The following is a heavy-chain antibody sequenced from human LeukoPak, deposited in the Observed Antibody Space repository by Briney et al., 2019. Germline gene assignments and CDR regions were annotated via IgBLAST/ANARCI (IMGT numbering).Heavy chain of an antibody. CDR3: ARDQRITMIRGVNRYFDY. J-gene: IGHJ4*02. V-gene: IGHV1-18*01. D-gene: IGHD3-10*01. Sequence: ASVKVSCKASGYTFTSYGISWVRQAPGQGLEWMGWISAYNGNTNYAQKLQGRVTMTTDTSTSTAYMELRSLRSDDTAMYYCARDQRITMIRGVNRYFDYWGQGTLVTVSS. CDR2: ISAYNGNT. CDR1: GYTFTSYG.